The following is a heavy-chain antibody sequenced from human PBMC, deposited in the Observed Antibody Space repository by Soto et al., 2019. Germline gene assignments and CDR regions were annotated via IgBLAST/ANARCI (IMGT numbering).Heavy chain of an antibody. Sequence: QLQLQESGPGLVKPSETLSLTCTVSGGSISSSSYYWGWIRQPPGKGLEWIGSIYYSGSTYYNPSLKSRVTISVDTSKNQFSLKLSSVTAADTAVYYCARRSNYSGYDYYFDYWGQGTLVTVSS. CDR2: IYYSGST. J-gene: IGHJ4*02. CDR1: GGSISSSSYY. V-gene: IGHV4-39*01. D-gene: IGHD5-12*01. CDR3: ARRSNYSGYDYYFDY.